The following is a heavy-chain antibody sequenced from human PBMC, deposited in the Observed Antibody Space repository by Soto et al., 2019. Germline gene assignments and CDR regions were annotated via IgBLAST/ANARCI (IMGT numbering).Heavy chain of an antibody. V-gene: IGHV1-69*13. Sequence: GASVKVSCKASGGTFNNYPITWVRQAPGEGLEWMGGSIPIFGTANYAQKFQGRVTISVDESTSTAYMELSSLGSEDTAVYYCARGRGYSGDDHYYYFDMDVWGQGTTVTVS. CDR2: SIPIFGTA. CDR3: ARGRGYSGDDHYYYFDMDV. D-gene: IGHD5-12*01. J-gene: IGHJ6*02. CDR1: GGTFNNYP.